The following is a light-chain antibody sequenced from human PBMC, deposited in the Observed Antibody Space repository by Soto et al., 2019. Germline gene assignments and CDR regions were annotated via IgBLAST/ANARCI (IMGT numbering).Light chain of an antibody. J-gene: IGKJ1*01. CDR2: GAS. CDR1: QSVSSTY. CDR3: QQYGSSHWT. Sequence: EIVLMQSPGTLSLSPGERVTLSCRASQSVSSTYLAWYQQKPGQAPRLLIYGASSRATGIPDRVSGSGSGTEFTLTINRLEPEDFAVYYCQQYGSSHWTFGQGTKVEIK. V-gene: IGKV3-20*01.